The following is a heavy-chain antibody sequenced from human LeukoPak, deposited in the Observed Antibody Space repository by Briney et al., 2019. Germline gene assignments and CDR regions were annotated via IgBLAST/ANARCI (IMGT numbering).Heavy chain of an antibody. J-gene: IGHJ4*02. D-gene: IGHD5-18*01. CDR3: AADPDTTMAFDC. Sequence: GASVKVSCKASGFTSTSSSIQWIRQARGQRLEWIGWIVGDSTDTYYAQRFQERVTIARDMSTSTAYLELSSLRSEDTAVYYCAADPDTTMAFDCWGQGTLVTVSS. CDR1: GFTSTSSS. CDR2: IVGDSTDT. V-gene: IGHV1-58*02.